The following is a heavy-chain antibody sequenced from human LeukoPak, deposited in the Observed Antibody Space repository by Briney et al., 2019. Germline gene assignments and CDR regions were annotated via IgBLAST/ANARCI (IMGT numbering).Heavy chain of an antibody. CDR2: IYPGDSDT. J-gene: IGHJ4*02. CDR3: ARQAYSSGWGRSGYFDY. V-gene: IGHV5-51*01. D-gene: IGHD6-19*01. Sequence: RGESLKISCKGSEYSFNTYWIGWVRQRPGKGLEWMGIIYPGDSDTRYSPSFQGQVTISADKSISTAYLQWSSLKASDTAMYYCARQAYSSGWGRSGYFDYWGQGTLVTVSS. CDR1: EYSFNTYW.